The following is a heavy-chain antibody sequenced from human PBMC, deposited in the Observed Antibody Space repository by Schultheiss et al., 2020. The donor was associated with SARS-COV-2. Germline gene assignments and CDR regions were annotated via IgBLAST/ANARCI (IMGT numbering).Heavy chain of an antibody. J-gene: IGHJ4*02. Sequence: GESLKISCAASGFTFSSYAMHWVRQAPGKGLEWVAVISYDGSNKYYVDSVKGRFTISRDNAKNSLYLQMNSLRAEDTAVYYCARDSRYQLLNYWGQGTLVTVSS. CDR1: GFTFSSYA. CDR3: ARDSRYQLLNY. D-gene: IGHD2-2*01. V-gene: IGHV3-30*07. CDR2: ISYDGSNK.